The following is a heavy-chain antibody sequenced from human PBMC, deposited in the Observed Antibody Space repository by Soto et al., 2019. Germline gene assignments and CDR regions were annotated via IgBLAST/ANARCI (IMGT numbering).Heavy chain of an antibody. Sequence: ASVKVSCKASGYTFTGYYMHWVRQAPGQGLEWMGWINPNSGGTNYAQKFQGWVTMTRDTSISTAYMELSRLRSDDTAVYYCARSAAPLSLTGTQYYFDYRGQGTLVTVSS. D-gene: IGHD3-9*01. V-gene: IGHV1-2*04. CDR1: GYTFTGYY. J-gene: IGHJ4*02. CDR3: ARSAAPLSLTGTQYYFDY. CDR2: INPNSGGT.